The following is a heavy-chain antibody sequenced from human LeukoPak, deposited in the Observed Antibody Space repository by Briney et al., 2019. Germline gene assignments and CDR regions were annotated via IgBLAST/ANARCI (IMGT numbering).Heavy chain of an antibody. Sequence: SQTLSLTCTVSGGSISSGGYYWSWIRQHPGKGLEWIGYIYYSGSTYYNPSPKSRVTISVDTSKNQFSLKLSSVTAADTAVYYCARARGPDYSNYLTSFDYWGQGTLVTVSS. CDR2: IYYSGST. D-gene: IGHD4-11*01. V-gene: IGHV4-31*03. CDR3: ARARGPDYSNYLTSFDY. J-gene: IGHJ4*02. CDR1: GGSISSGGYY.